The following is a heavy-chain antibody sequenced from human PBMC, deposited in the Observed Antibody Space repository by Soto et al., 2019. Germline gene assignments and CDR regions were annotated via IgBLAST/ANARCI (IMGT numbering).Heavy chain of an antibody. CDR2: IYYDGTI. V-gene: IGHV4-59*01. J-gene: IGHJ5*02. CDR3: ARDPVDGYAFFDN. CDR1: GGSISGYY. D-gene: IGHD5-12*01. Sequence: SETLSLTCTVSGGSISGYYWAWVRQPPERGLEWIGFIYYDGTISSNPSLNSRVTLSVDMSEKQSSLILTSVTAADTAVYWCARDPVDGYAFFDNWGQGALVTVS.